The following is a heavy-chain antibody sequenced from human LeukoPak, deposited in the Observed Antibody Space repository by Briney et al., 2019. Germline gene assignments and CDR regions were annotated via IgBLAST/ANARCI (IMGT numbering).Heavy chain of an antibody. CDR2: ISSTSNVI. CDR1: GFTSSDYY. D-gene: IGHD3-22*01. V-gene: IGHV3-11*01. J-gene: IGHJ4*02. CDR3: GRSPMISRKTDS. Sequence: GGSLRLSCAASGFTSSDYYMSWIRQAPGQGLEWISHISSTSNVINYADSVKGRFTISRDNAKNSLYLQMNSLRAEDTAVYYCGRSPMISRKTDSWGQGTLVTVSS.